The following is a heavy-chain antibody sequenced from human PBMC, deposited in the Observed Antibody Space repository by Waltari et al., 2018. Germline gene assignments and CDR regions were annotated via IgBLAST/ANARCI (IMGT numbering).Heavy chain of an antibody. CDR1: GGIFSTYL. CDR3: ARGVVDYYDSSGYTVQH. J-gene: IGHJ1*01. CDR2: IIPTFGTP. V-gene: IGHV1-69*01. D-gene: IGHD3-22*01. Sequence: QVHLVQSGAEMKKPGSSVRVSCKASGGIFSTYLINWVRQAPGQGFEWMGGIIPTFGTPIYAATFQGGVTITADESTSTAFMELNNLKSDDTAVYYCARGVVDYYDSSGYTVQHWGQGTLVTVSS.